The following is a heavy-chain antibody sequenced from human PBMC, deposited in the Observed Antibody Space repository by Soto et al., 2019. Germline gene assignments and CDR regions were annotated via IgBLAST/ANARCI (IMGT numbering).Heavy chain of an antibody. Sequence: QVQLVQSGAEVKKPGSSVKVSCKASGGTFSSYAISWVRQAPGQGLEWMGGIIPIFGTANYAQKFQGRVTITADESTSTAYMELSSLRSEDTAVYYCVNNRWDTAMVPPYYYYYGMDVWGQGTTVTVSS. V-gene: IGHV1-69*12. CDR2: IIPIFGTA. CDR3: VNNRWDTAMVPPYYYYYGMDV. CDR1: GGTFSSYA. D-gene: IGHD5-18*01. J-gene: IGHJ6*02.